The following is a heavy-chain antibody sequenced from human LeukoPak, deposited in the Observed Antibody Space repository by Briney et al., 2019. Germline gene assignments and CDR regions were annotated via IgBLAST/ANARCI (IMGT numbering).Heavy chain of an antibody. CDR1: GYTFTSYA. V-gene: IGHV1-3*01. Sequence: ASAKVSCRASGYTFTSYAMQWVRQAPGQRLEWMGWINAGNGNTKYSQKFQGRVTITRDTSASTAYMELSSLRSEDTAVYYCARWSVTTVAFDIWGQGTMVTVSS. J-gene: IGHJ3*02. CDR3: ARWSVTTVAFDI. D-gene: IGHD4-17*01. CDR2: INAGNGNT.